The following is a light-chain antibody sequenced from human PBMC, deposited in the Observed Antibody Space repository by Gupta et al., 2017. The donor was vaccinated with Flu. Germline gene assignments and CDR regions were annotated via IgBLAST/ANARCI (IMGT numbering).Light chain of an antibody. V-gene: IGKV6-21*01. J-gene: IGKJ1*01. CDR3: HQSSSFPWT. CDR2: YAC. Sequence: KENVTITCRASQSIGSGLHWYQQKPDQSPKIHSTYACQSFLGVPLRFSGSGSGTDFTLTINRLEAEDAETYYCHQSSSFPWTFGQGTKVEIK. CDR1: QSIGSG.